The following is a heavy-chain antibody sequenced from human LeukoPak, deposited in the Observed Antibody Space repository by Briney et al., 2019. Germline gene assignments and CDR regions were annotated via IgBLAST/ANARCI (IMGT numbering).Heavy chain of an antibody. Sequence: SETLSLTCAVYGGSFSGYYWSWIRQPPGKGLEWIGEINHSGSTNYNPSPKSRVTISVDTSKNQFSLKLSSVTAADTAVYYCARHLRGEYSSGHFDYWGQGTLVTVSS. V-gene: IGHV4-34*01. CDR2: INHSGST. CDR3: ARHLRGEYSSGHFDY. CDR1: GGSFSGYY. J-gene: IGHJ4*02. D-gene: IGHD6-19*01.